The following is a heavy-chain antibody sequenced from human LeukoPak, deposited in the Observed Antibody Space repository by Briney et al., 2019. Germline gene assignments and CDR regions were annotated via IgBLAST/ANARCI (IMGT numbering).Heavy chain of an antibody. D-gene: IGHD2/OR15-2a*01. CDR3: ARGGRRPPFSQKPPPRAFDI. CDR1: GGSFSGYY. CDR2: INHSGST. Sequence: SETLSLTCAVYGGSFSGYYWSWIRQPPGKGLEWIGEINHSGSTNYNPSLKSRVTISVDTSKNQFSLKLSSVTAADTAVYYCARGGRRPPFSQKPPPRAFDIWGQGAMVTVSS. J-gene: IGHJ3*02. V-gene: IGHV4-34*01.